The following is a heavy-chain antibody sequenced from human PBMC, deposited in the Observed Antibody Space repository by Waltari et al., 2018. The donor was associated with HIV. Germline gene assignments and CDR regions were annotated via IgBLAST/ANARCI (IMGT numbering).Heavy chain of an antibody. J-gene: IGHJ5*02. Sequence: EMQLLESGGGLVQPGGSLRLSCAASGSTFSSYAMHWVRQAPGKGLEWVSGISDSTGRTYYGDSVKGRFTISRDNSKNTLYLQMSSLRVEDTAIYYCAKDEAGAGSPEVWFDPWCQGTLVTVSS. CDR2: ISDSTGRT. D-gene: IGHD6-13*01. V-gene: IGHV3-23*01. CDR3: AKDEAGAGSPEVWFDP. CDR1: GSTFSSYA.